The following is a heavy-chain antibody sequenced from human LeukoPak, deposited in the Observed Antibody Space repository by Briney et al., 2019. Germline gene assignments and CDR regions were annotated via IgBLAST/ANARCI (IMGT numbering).Heavy chain of an antibody. J-gene: IGHJ5*02. CDR3: ARSAITMVRGIINGFGP. Sequence: ASVKVSCKASGYTFTGYYMHWVRQAPGQGLEWMGRTNPNSGGTNYAQKFQGRVTMTRDTSISTAYMELSRLRSDDTAVYYCARSAITMVRGIINGFGPWGQGTLVTVSS. CDR2: TNPNSGGT. D-gene: IGHD3-10*01. V-gene: IGHV1-2*06. CDR1: GYTFTGYY.